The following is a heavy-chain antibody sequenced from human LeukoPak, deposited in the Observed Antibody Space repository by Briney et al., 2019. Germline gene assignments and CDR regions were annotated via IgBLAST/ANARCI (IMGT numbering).Heavy chain of an antibody. CDR2: IYYSGST. Sequence: SETLSLTCTVSGGSISSGDYYWSWIRQPPGKGLEWIGYIYYSGSTYYNPSLKSRVTISVDTSKNQFSLKLSSVTAADTAVYYCAREATMVRAFDYWGQGTLVTVSS. J-gene: IGHJ4*02. D-gene: IGHD3-10*01. CDR1: GGSISSGDYY. CDR3: AREATMVRAFDY. V-gene: IGHV4-30-4*01.